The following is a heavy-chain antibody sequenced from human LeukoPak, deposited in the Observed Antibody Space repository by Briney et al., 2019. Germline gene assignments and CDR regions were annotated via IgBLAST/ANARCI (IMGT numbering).Heavy chain of an antibody. V-gene: IGHV1-46*01. J-gene: IGHJ5*02. CDR2: INPSGGST. Sequence: ASVKVSCKASGYIFTSYNIYWVRQAPGQGLEWMGIINPSGGSTNYAQKFQGRVTMTRDTSTSTVYMELSSLRSEDTAVYYCARGPPRYCSGDSCYSVNWFDPWGQGTLVTVSS. D-gene: IGHD2-15*01. CDR3: ARGPPRYCSGDSCYSVNWFDP. CDR1: GYIFTSYN.